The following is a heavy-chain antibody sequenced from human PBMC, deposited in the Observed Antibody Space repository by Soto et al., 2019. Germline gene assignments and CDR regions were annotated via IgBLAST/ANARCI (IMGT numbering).Heavy chain of an antibody. D-gene: IGHD5-12*01. Sequence: SETLSLTCTVSGGSISSYYWSWIRQPSGKGLEWIGYIYYSGSTNYNPSLKSRATISVDTSKNQFSLKLSSVTAADTAVYYCARDGGGVATPKRPGAFDIWGQGTMVTVSS. CDR2: IYYSGST. CDR3: ARDGGGVATPKRPGAFDI. V-gene: IGHV4-59*01. CDR1: GGSISSYY. J-gene: IGHJ3*02.